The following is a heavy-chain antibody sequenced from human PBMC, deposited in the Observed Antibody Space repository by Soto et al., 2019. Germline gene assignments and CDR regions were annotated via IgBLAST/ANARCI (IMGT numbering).Heavy chain of an antibody. V-gene: IGHV3-23*01. J-gene: IGHJ5*02. CDR2: ISAGGGST. Sequence: PGGSLRLSCAASGFTFSSYAMSWVRQAPGKGLEWVSAISAGGGSTYYADSVKGRFTISRDNSKNTLYLQMNSLRAEDTAIYYCAKYTRVATILAWFDPWGQGTLVTVSS. D-gene: IGHD5-12*01. CDR3: AKYTRVATILAWFDP. CDR1: GFTFSSYA.